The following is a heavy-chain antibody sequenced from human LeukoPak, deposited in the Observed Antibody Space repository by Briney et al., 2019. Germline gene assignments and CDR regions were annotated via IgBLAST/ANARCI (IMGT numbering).Heavy chain of an antibody. CDR3: AREEGILTRYYHYYYSGMDV. Sequence: SVKVSCKASGGAFSSYAISWVRQAPGQPREWVGRVIAILGIANYAQKFQGRVTITEDKSQSAAYMELSSLRSEHTAVYYCAREEGILTRYYHYYYSGMDVWGQGTTVTVSS. V-gene: IGHV1-69*04. D-gene: IGHD3-9*01. CDR2: VIAILGIA. J-gene: IGHJ6*02. CDR1: GGAFSSYA.